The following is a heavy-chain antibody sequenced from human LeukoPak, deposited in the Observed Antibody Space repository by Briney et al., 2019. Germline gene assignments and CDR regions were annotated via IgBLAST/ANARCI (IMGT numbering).Heavy chain of an antibody. V-gene: IGHV4-39*01. D-gene: IGHD6-19*01. J-gene: IGHJ3*02. CDR1: GGSISSSSYY. Sequence: KPSETLSLTCTVSGGSISSSSYYWGWIRQPPGKGLEWIGSIYYSGSTYYNPSLKSRVTISVDTSKNQFSLKLSSVTAADTAVYYCARPWGGIAVAGTRNAFDIWGQGTMVTVPS. CDR3: ARPWGGIAVAGTRNAFDI. CDR2: IYYSGST.